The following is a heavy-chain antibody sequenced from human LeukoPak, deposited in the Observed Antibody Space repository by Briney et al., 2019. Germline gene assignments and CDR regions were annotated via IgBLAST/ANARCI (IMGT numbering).Heavy chain of an antibody. CDR2: IYYSGST. CDR3: ARGPAGPFDY. J-gene: IGHJ4*02. D-gene: IGHD2-2*01. V-gene: IGHV4-59*12. CDR1: SGSISNYN. Sequence: PSETLSLTCTVSSGSISNYNWNWIRQPPGKGLEWIGYIYYSGSTNYNPSLKSRLTISVDTSKNQFSLKLSSVTAADTAVYYCARGPAGPFDYWGQGTLVTVSS.